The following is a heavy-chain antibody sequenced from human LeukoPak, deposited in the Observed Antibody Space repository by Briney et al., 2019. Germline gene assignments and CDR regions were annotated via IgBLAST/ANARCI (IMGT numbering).Heavy chain of an antibody. D-gene: IGHD2-2*01. CDR3: ARDPLVPGVYFDY. CDR1: GFTVSSYY. V-gene: IGHV3-53*01. Sequence: PGGSLRLSCAASGFTVSSYYMSWVRQAPGKGLEWVSTIYSGGSTFYADSVKGRFTISRDKSKNTLYLQMNSPRAEDTAVYYCARDPLVPGVYFDYWGQGTLVTVSS. J-gene: IGHJ4*02. CDR2: IYSGGST.